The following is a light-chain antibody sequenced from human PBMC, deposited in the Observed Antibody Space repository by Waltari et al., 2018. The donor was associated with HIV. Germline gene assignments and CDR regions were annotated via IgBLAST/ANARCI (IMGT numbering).Light chain of an antibody. CDR2: AAS. J-gene: IGKJ4*01. Sequence: DIQMTQSPSSLSASVGDRVTITCRASQSINSLLHWHQQKPGRAPSLLIFAASSLQSGVPSRFSGNGSGTDFTLTISSLQPEDFAIYFCQQSFILPLTFGGGTRVEIK. CDR1: QSINSL. CDR3: QQSFILPLT. V-gene: IGKV1-39*01.